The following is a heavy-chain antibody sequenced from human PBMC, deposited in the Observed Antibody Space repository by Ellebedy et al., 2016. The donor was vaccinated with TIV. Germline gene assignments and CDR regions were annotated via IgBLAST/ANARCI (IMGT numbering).Heavy chain of an antibody. CDR3: AKDTTGYFDY. Sequence: GGSLRLXXAASGFTFSSYAMSWVRQAPGKGLEWVSAISGSGGSTYYADSVKGRFTISRDNSKNTLYLQMNSLRAEDTAVYYCAKDTTGYFDYWGQGTLVTVSS. CDR1: GFTFSSYA. J-gene: IGHJ4*02. V-gene: IGHV3-23*01. D-gene: IGHD1-1*01. CDR2: ISGSGGST.